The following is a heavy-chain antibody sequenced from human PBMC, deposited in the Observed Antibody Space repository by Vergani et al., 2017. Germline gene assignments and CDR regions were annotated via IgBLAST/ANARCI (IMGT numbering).Heavy chain of an antibody. CDR1: GYTFTSYD. Sequence: QVQLVQSGAEVKKPGASVKVSCKASGYTFTSYDINWVRQATGQGLEWMGWMNPNSGNTGYAQKFQGRVTMTRDTSISTAYMELSRLRSDDTAIYYCARWEMTTIEGVDYWGQGTLVTVSS. V-gene: IGHV1-8*01. CDR2: MNPNSGNT. D-gene: IGHD5-24*01. J-gene: IGHJ4*02. CDR3: ARWEMTTIEGVDY.